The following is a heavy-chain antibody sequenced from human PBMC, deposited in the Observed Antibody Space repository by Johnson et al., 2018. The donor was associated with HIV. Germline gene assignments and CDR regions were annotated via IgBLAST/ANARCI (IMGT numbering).Heavy chain of an antibody. Sequence: VQLVESGGGLVKPGGSLRLSCAASGFTFSNAWMSWVRQAPGKGLEWVGRIKSKTDGGTTDYAAPVKGRFTILRDDSKKQLYLQMNSLKIEDTAVYYCTTLYYNFWSGYYGESFDIWGQGTMVTVSS. V-gene: IGHV3-15*01. J-gene: IGHJ3*02. CDR1: GFTFSNAW. CDR3: TTLYYNFWSGYYGESFDI. D-gene: IGHD3-3*01. CDR2: IKSKTDGGTT.